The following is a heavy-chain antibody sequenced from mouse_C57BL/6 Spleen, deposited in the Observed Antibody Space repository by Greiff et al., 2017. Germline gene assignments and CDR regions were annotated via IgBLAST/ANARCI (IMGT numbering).Heavy chain of an antibody. Sequence: QVQLQQPGAELVMPGASVKLSCKASGYTFTSYWMPWVKQRPGQGLEWIGEIDPSDSYTNYTQKFKGKSTLTVDKSSITAYMQLSSLTSEDSAVYYCARCLDYYAMDYWGQGTSVTVSS. CDR1: GYTFTSYW. CDR2: IDPSDSYT. J-gene: IGHJ4*01. V-gene: IGHV1-69*01. CDR3: ARCLDYYAMDY.